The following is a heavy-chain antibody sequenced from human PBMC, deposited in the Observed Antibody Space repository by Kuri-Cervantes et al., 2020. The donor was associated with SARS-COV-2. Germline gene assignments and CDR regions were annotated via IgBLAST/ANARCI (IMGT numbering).Heavy chain of an antibody. CDR1: GFTFSSYS. D-gene: IGHD2-15*01. Sequence: GGSLRLSCAASGFTFSSYSMNWVRQAPGKGLEWVSSISSSSSYIYYADSVKGRFTISRDNAKNSLYLQMNSLRAEDTAVYYCARDGGGRPTHSDYWGQGTLVTVSS. CDR3: ARDGGGRPTHSDY. CDR2: ISSSSSYI. V-gene: IGHV3-21*01. J-gene: IGHJ4*02.